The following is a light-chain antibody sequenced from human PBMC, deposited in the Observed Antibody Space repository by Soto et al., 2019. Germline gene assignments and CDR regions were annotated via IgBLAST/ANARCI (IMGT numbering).Light chain of an antibody. Sequence: QSALTQPASVSGSPGQSITISCTGTSFDVGNRNYVSWYQQHPGKAPKLIIYEVNNRPSGISDRFSGSKSGNTASLTISGLQAEDEAEYYCSSYTAIGTWVFGGGTKLTVL. CDR3: SSYTAIGTWV. CDR1: SFDVGNRNY. V-gene: IGLV2-14*01. J-gene: IGLJ3*02. CDR2: EVN.